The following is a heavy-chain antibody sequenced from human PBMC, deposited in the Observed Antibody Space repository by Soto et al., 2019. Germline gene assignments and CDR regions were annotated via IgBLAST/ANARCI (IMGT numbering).Heavy chain of an antibody. CDR2: IACCGGST. CDR3: AKEKFSTSTYCHDAMDV. D-gene: IGHD6-6*01. Sequence: EVQLLESGGGLVQPGGSLRLSCAASGFPFRDYAMSWVRQAPGKGLEWVSVIACCGGSTYSADFVRGRLTISGDSSKNTLYMQINNLRAADTALYYWAKEKFSTSTYCHDAMDVWGQGTTVTVSS. V-gene: IGHV3-23*01. CDR1: GFPFRDYA. J-gene: IGHJ6*02.